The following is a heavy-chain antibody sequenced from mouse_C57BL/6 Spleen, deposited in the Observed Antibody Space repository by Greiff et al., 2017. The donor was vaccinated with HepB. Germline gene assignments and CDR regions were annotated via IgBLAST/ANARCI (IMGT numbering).Heavy chain of an antibody. D-gene: IGHD4-1*02. J-gene: IGHJ2*01. CDR3: AREPPTGTGGGFDY. CDR1: GFTFSSYA. CDR2: ISDGGSYT. Sequence: EVKVVESGGGLVKPGGSLKLSCAASGFTFSSYAMSWVRQTPEKRLEWVATISDGGSYTYYPDNVKGRFTISRDNAKNNLYLQMSHLKSEDTAMYYCAREPPTGTGGGFDYWGQGTTLTVSS. V-gene: IGHV5-4*01.